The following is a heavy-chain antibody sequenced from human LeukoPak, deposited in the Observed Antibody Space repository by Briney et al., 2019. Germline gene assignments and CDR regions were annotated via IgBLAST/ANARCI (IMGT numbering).Heavy chain of an antibody. V-gene: IGHV4-31*03. CDR2: ITSSGRT. CDR3: ARVDSDYDFTDY. CDR1: GGSLSSGGHY. Sequence: SQTLSLTCTVSGGSLSSGGHYWSWVRQHPGRGLEWIGYITSSGRTFYNPSLKSRTTMSVDTSKNQFSLRLSSVTAADTAVYSCARVDSDYDFTDYWGQGTLVTVSS. D-gene: IGHD4-11*01. J-gene: IGHJ4*02.